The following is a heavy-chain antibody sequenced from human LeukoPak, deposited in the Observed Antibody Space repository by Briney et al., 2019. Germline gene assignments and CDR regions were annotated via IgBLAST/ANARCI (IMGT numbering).Heavy chain of an antibody. J-gene: IGHJ6*03. CDR1: GFTFSSYA. CDR2: ISGSGGST. V-gene: IGHV3-23*01. CDR3: AKAMWIDGYDYPAYYYYYMDV. Sequence: DPGGSLRLSCAASGFTFSSYAMSWVRQAPGKGLEWVSAISGSGGSTYYADSVKGRFTISRDNSKNTLYLQMNSLRAEDTAVYYCAKAMWIDGYDYPAYYYYYMDVWGKGTTVTVSS. D-gene: IGHD5-12*01.